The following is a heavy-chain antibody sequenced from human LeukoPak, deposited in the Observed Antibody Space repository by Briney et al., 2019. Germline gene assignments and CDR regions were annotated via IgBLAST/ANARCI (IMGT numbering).Heavy chain of an antibody. V-gene: IGHV1-2*02. Sequence: ALVKVSCKASGYTFTDYYIHWVRQAPGQGLEWMGWINPNSGDTNYAQKFQGRVTMTRDTSISTAYMELSRLRSDDTAVYYCARPRGSNWYYFDYWGQGTLVTVSS. CDR1: GYTFTDYY. D-gene: IGHD4-11*01. CDR3: ARPRGSNWYYFDY. CDR2: INPNSGDT. J-gene: IGHJ4*02.